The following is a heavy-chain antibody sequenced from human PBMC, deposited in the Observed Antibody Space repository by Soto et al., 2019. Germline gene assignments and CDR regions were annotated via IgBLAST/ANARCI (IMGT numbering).Heavy chain of an antibody. CDR3: ATAHYDFWSGFSQKYYFDY. J-gene: IGHJ4*02. V-gene: IGHV4-34*01. CDR2: INHSGST. D-gene: IGHD3-3*01. Sequence: SETLSLTCAVYGGSFSGYYRNWIRQPPGKGLEWIGEINHSGSTNYNPSLKSRVTISLDTSKNQFSLRLSSVTAADTAVYYCATAHYDFWSGFSQKYYFDYWGQGTLVTVSS. CDR1: GGSFSGYY.